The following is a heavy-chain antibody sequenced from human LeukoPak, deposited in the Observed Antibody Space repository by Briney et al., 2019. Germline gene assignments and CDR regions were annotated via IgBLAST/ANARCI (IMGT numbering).Heavy chain of an antibody. Sequence: PGRSLRLSCAASGFTFSSYGLHWVRQAPGKGLEWVAVISYDGSNKDYADSAKGRFTISRDNSKNTLYLQMNSLRAEDTAMYYCAKNLGLSAYEAFDYWGQGTLVTVSS. CDR3: AKNLGLSAYEAFDY. J-gene: IGHJ4*02. D-gene: IGHD5-12*01. CDR1: GFTFSSYG. V-gene: IGHV3-30*18. CDR2: ISYDGSNK.